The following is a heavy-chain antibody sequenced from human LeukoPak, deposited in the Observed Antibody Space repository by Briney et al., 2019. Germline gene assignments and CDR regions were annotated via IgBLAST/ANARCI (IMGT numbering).Heavy chain of an antibody. CDR3: ARGRYGDSPDDAFDI. CDR2: IYSGGST. J-gene: IGHJ3*02. CDR1: GFTVSSNY. D-gene: IGHD4-17*01. V-gene: IGHV3-53*01. Sequence: PGGSLRLSCAASGFTVSSNYMSWVRQAPGKGLEWVSVIYSGGSTYYADSVKGRFTISRDNSKNTLYLQMNSLRAEDTAVYYCARGRYGDSPDDAFDIWGQGTMVTVSS.